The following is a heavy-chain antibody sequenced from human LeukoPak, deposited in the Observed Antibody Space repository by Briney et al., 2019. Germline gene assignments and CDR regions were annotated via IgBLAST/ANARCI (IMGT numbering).Heavy chain of an antibody. Sequence: GGSLRLSCAASGFTFSNYWMIWVRQAPGKGLEWVGNIKQDGSEKRYADSVRGRFSISRDNAQTSLYLQMNSLRAEDTAVYYCARPGGNQPNDYWYFDLWGQGTLVTVSS. J-gene: IGHJ2*01. D-gene: IGHD4-23*01. V-gene: IGHV3-7*05. CDR3: ARPGGNQPNDYWYFDL. CDR2: IKQDGSEK. CDR1: GFTFSNYW.